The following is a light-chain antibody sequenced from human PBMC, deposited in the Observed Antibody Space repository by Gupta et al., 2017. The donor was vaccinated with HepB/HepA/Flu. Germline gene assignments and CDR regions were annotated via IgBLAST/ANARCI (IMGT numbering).Light chain of an antibody. V-gene: IGLV3-21*04. CDR2: YDT. CDR3: QVWDSSSDSVV. Sequence: SYVLTQPPSASLAPGETARITCGGFSFGSKSVHWYQQKPGQAPVMVIYYDTDRPAGIPERLSGSNSGNTATLTISRVEAGDEADYYCQVWDSSSDSVVFGGGTKLTVL. J-gene: IGLJ2*01. CDR1: SFGSKS.